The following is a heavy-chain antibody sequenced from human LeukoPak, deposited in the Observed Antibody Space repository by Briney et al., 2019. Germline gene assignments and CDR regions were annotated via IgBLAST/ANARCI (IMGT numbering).Heavy chain of an antibody. CDR2: IYPGDSVV. Sequence: GESLKISCKGSGYSSGFSFTSLWIGWVRQMPGKGLEWVGVIYPGDSVVRYSPSFQGQVTISADKSINTAYLQWSSLKASDTAMYYCATSGGMAYCGGDCYSWGRGTLVTVSS. CDR1: GYSSGFSFTSLW. J-gene: IGHJ4*02. CDR3: ATSGGMAYCGGDCYS. D-gene: IGHD2-21*02. V-gene: IGHV5-51*01.